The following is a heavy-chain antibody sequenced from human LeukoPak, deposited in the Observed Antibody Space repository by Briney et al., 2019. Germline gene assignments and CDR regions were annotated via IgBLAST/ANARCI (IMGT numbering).Heavy chain of an antibody. J-gene: IGHJ4*02. Sequence: SETLSLTCTVSGDSISSSNYYWGWIRQPPGKGLEWIGTIYYSGSTYYNPPLKSRVTISVDPSKNQFSLRLSSVTAADTAVFYCARGLPYDSSGYYFDGFDHWGQGTLVSVSS. CDR1: GDSISSSNYY. CDR3: ARGLPYDSSGYYFDGFDH. CDR2: IYYSGST. D-gene: IGHD3-22*01. V-gene: IGHV4-39*07.